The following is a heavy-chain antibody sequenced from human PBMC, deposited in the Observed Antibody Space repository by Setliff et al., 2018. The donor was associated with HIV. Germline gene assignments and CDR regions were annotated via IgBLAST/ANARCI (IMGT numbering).Heavy chain of an antibody. CDR3: GRLETGPATSAYGPFNS. J-gene: IGHJ4*02. CDR1: DASISTSNFL. Sequence: PSETLSLTCTVSDASISTSNFLWGWIRQSPGKGLEWIGSSYYSSRTYYNPSLKNRVTISADTSKNHLSLKLTSLTAADTAVYYCGRLETGPATSAYGPFNSWGQGKMVTSPQ. D-gene: IGHD4-17*01. CDR2: SYYSSRT. V-gene: IGHV4-39*02.